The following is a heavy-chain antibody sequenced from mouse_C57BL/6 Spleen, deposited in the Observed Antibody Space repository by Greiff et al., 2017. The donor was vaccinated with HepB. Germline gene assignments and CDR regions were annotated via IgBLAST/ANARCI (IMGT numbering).Heavy chain of an antibody. CDR3: ARGTAQATWFAY. V-gene: IGHV5-17*01. CDR1: GFTFSDYG. Sequence: EVKLMESGGGLVKPGGSLKLSCAASGFTFSDYGMHWVRQAPEKGLEWVAYISSGSSTIYYADTVKGRFTLSRDNAKNTLFLQMTRLRSEDKAMYYCARGTAQATWFAYWGQGTLVTVSA. J-gene: IGHJ3*01. D-gene: IGHD3-2*02. CDR2: ISSGSSTI.